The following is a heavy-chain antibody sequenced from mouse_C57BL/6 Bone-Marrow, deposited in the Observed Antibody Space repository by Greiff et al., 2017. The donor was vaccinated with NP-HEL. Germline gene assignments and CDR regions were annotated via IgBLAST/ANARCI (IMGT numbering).Heavy chain of an antibody. J-gene: IGHJ4*01. CDR3: ARGRSDGYDAMDY. V-gene: IGHV5-4*03. Sequence: EVKLVESGGGLVKPGGSLKLSCAASGFTFSSYAMSWVRQTPEKRLEWVATISDGGSYTYYPDNVKGRFTISRDNAKNNLYLQMSHLKSEDTAMYYCARGRSDGYDAMDYWGQGTSVTVSS. D-gene: IGHD2-3*01. CDR1: GFTFSSYA. CDR2: ISDGGSYT.